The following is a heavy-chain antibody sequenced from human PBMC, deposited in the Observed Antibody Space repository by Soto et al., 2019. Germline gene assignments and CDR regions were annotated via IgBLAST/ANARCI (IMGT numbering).Heavy chain of an antibody. J-gene: IGHJ4*02. CDR2: ISYDGSNK. CDR3: AKDGKIGATLDY. CDR1: GFTFSSYG. V-gene: IGHV3-30*18. D-gene: IGHD1-26*01. Sequence: QVQLVESGGGVVQPGRSLRLSCAASGFTFSSYGMHWVRQAPGKGLEWVAVISYDGSNKYYADSVKGRFTISRDNSKNTLCLQMNSLRAEDTAVYYCAKDGKIGATLDYWGQGTLVTVSS.